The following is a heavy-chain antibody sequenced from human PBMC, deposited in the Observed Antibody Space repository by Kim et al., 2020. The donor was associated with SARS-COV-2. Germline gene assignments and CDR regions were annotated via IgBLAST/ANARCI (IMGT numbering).Heavy chain of an antibody. D-gene: IGHD3-3*01. CDR3: ARIFSNSFDY. CDR1: GFTFSNFG. J-gene: IGHJ4*02. Sequence: GGSLRLSCAASGFTFSNFGMHWVRQAPGKGLEWVSSITSSSSFIYYANSVKGRFTISRDNAKNSLYLQMNILRAEDTAVYFCARIFSNSFDYWGLGTLVTVSS. CDR2: ITSSSSFI. V-gene: IGHV3-21*01.